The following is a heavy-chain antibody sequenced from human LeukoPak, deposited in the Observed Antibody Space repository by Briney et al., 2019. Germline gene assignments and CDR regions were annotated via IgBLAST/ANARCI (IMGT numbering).Heavy chain of an antibody. CDR3: AGDRCDCCDISGSTRGRSY. CDR1: GVTFCRYA. D-gene: IGHD3-22*01. Sequence: GGSLRLSCAASGVTFCRYAMHSVRQAPGKGLEWVAIISYDESNKYYAASVKGRFTISRDNAKTSLYLQMNSLRAEDTAVYYCAGDRCDCCDISGSTRGRSYWGQGTLVTVSS. J-gene: IGHJ4*02. CDR2: ISYDESNK. V-gene: IGHV3-30*03.